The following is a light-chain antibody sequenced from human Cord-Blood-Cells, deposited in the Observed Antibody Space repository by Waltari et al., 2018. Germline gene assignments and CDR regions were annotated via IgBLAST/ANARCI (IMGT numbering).Light chain of an antibody. V-gene: IGLV2-14*01. Sequence: QSALTQPASVSGSPGQSITISCTGTSSDVGGYNYVSWYQQHPGKAPKHMIYDVSKRPSGVSNRFCGSKSGNTASLTISGLEAEDEADYYCSSYTSSSTWVFGGGTKLTVL. CDR2: DVS. CDR1: SSDVGGYNY. CDR3: SSYTSSSTWV. J-gene: IGLJ3*02.